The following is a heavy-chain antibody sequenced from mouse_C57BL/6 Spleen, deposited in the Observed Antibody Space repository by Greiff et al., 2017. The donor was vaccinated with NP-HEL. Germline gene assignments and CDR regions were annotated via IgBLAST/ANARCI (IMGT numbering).Heavy chain of an antibody. Sequence: VQLKQSGPELVKPGASVKISCKASGYSFTDYNMNWVKQSNGKSLEWIGVINPNYGTTSYNQKFKGKATLTVDQSSSTAYMQLNSLTSEDSAVYYFARSFITTKDYFDYWGQGTTLTVSS. V-gene: IGHV1-39*01. D-gene: IGHD1-1*01. CDR2: INPNYGTT. J-gene: IGHJ2*01. CDR3: ARSFITTKDYFDY. CDR1: GYSFTDYN.